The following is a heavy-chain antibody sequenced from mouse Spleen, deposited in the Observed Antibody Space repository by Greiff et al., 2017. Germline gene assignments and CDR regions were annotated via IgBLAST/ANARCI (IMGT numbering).Heavy chain of an antibody. D-gene: IGHD2-4*01. CDR2: IHPNSGST. CDR3: ARWGLRRTVDY. Sequence: QVQLQQPGAELVKPGASVKLSCKASGYTFTSYWMHWGKQRPGQGLEWIGMIHPNSGSTNYNEKFKSKATLTVDKSSSTAYMQLSSLTSEDSAVYYCARWGLRRTVDYWGQGTTLTVSS. J-gene: IGHJ2*01. V-gene: IGHV1-64*01. CDR1: GYTFTSYW.